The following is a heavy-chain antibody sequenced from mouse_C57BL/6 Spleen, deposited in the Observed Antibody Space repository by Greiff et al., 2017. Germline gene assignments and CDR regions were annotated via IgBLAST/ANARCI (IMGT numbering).Heavy chain of an antibody. D-gene: IGHD4-1*01. V-gene: IGHV1-82*01. Sequence: QVQLQQSGPELVKPGASVKISCKASGYAFSSSWMNWVKQRPGKGLEWIGRIYPGDGDTNYNGKFKGKATLTADKSSSTAYMQLSSLTSGDSAVXFCARVELRVYWALGPTLTVSS. J-gene: IGHJ2*01. CDR3: ARVELRVY. CDR2: IYPGDGDT. CDR1: GYAFSSSW.